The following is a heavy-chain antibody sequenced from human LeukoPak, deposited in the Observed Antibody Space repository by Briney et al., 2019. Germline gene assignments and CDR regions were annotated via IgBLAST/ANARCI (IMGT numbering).Heavy chain of an antibody. CDR2: IKQDGSEK. CDR1: GLRLSNYW. Sequence: PGGSLRPSCAASGLRLSNYWMSWARQAPGKGLEWVANIKQDGSEKDYVDSMKGRFTISRDNTKNSVYLQVNSLRAEDTAVYHCARIGYSSSSFDYWGQGTLVTVSS. D-gene: IGHD6-13*01. V-gene: IGHV3-7*01. J-gene: IGHJ4*02. CDR3: ARIGYSSSSFDY.